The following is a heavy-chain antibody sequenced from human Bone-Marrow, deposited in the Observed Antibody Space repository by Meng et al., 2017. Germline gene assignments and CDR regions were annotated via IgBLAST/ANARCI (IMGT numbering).Heavy chain of an antibody. D-gene: IGHD4-17*01. V-gene: IGHV1-18*04. CDR2: ISAYNGNT. CDR3: ARDRYGDYPLDWFDP. CDR1: GYNFPDYY. Sequence: QVQLVQSGAEVKKPGASVKVSCKPSGYNFPDYYIHWVRRAPGQGLEWMGWISAYNGNTNYAQKLQGRVTMTTDTSTSTAYMELRSLRSDDTAVYYCARDRYGDYPLDWFDPWGQGTLVTVSS. J-gene: IGHJ5*02.